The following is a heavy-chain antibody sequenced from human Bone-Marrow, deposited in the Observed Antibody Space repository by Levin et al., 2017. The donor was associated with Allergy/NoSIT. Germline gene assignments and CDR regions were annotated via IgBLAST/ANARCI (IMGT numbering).Heavy chain of an antibody. CDR2: IKGKTDGGTT. V-gene: IGHV3-15*01. CDR1: GFTFGNAW. J-gene: IGHJ5*02. Sequence: GGSLRLSCVASGFTFGNAWMNWVRQAPGKGLQWVGRIKGKTDGGTTDYAAPVKGRFTISRDDSKKTLYLQMNSLKTEDTAIYYCTTRSPWGQGTLVTVFS. CDR3: TTRSP.